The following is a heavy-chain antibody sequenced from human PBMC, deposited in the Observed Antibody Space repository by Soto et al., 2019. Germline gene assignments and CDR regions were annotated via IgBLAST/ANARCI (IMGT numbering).Heavy chain of an antibody. D-gene: IGHD5-18*01. J-gene: IGHJ6*02. Sequence: SETLSLTCTVSGGSISSGGYYWSWIRQHPGKSLEWIGYIYYSGSTYYNPSLKSRVTISVDTSKNQFSLKLSSVTAADTAVYYCARDRGVRSYGYVNDYYYGMDVWGQGTTVTVSS. CDR3: ARDRGVRSYGYVNDYYYGMDV. CDR2: IYYSGST. V-gene: IGHV4-31*03. CDR1: GGSISSGGYY.